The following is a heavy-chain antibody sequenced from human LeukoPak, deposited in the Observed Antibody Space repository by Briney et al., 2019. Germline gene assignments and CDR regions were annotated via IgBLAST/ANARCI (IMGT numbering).Heavy chain of an antibody. CDR3: ASLRGYCSGGTCYSGYYYSALDV. Sequence: PGGSLRLSCAASGFIFSNYAISWVRQAPGKGLEWVSGISGSGTTTYYADSVKGRFAISRDNAKNSLHLQMNILRAEDTAVYYCASLRGYCSGGTCYSGYYYSALDVWGQGTTVTVSS. CDR1: GFIFSNYA. D-gene: IGHD2-15*01. V-gene: IGHV3-23*01. CDR2: ISGSGTTT. J-gene: IGHJ6*02.